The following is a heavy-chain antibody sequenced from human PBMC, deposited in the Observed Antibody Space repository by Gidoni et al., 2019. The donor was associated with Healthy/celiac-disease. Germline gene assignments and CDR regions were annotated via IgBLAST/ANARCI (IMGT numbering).Heavy chain of an antibody. CDR3: AKALDIVVVPAAIGFDP. V-gene: IGHV3-23*01. D-gene: IGHD2-2*02. J-gene: IGHJ5*02. CDR2: ISGSGGST. CDR1: GFPFSRYA. Sequence: EVQLLESGGGLVQPGGSLRLSCAASGFPFSRYAMSWVRQAPGKGLEWVSAISGSGGSTYYADSVKGRFTISRDNSKNTLYLQMNSLRAEDTAVYYCAKALDIVVVPAAIGFDPWGQGTLVTVSS.